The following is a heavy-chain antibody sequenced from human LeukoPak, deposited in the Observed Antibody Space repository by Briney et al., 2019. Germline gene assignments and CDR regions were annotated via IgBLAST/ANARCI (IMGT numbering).Heavy chain of an antibody. D-gene: IGHD2-2*01. Sequence: ASVKVSCKASGYTFTGYYMHWVRQAPGQGLEWMGWINPNSGGTNYAQKFQGRVTMTRDTSISTSYMELSRLRFDDTAVYYCARDRFCTDEAYYYYYMDVWGKGTTVTVSS. J-gene: IGHJ6*03. CDR1: GYTFTGYY. V-gene: IGHV1-2*02. CDR2: INPNSGGT. CDR3: ARDRFCTDEAYYYYYMDV.